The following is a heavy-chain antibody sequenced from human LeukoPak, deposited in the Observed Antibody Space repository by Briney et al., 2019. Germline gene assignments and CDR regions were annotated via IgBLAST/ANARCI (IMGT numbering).Heavy chain of an antibody. Sequence: PSETLSLTCTVSGGSISSYYWSWIRQPPGKGLEWIGYIYYSGSTNYNPSLKGRVTISVDTSKNQFSLKLSSVTAADTAVYYCARGGIAAAGTFGYWGQGTLVTVSS. V-gene: IGHV4-59*01. D-gene: IGHD6-13*01. CDR2: IYYSGST. J-gene: IGHJ4*02. CDR1: GGSISSYY. CDR3: ARGGIAAAGTFGY.